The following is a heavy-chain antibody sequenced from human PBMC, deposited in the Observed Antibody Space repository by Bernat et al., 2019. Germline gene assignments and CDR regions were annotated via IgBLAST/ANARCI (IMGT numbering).Heavy chain of an antibody. CDR3: AKGSGYDPITFDY. Sequence: EVQLVESGGGLVQPGGSLRLSCAASGFTFSSYSMNWVRQAPGKGLEWVSYISSSSSTIYYADSVKGRFTISRDNAKNSLYLQMNSLRAEDTAVYYCAKGSGYDPITFDYWGQGTLVTVSS. CDR1: GFTFSSYS. V-gene: IGHV3-48*01. J-gene: IGHJ4*02. D-gene: IGHD5-12*01. CDR2: ISSSSSTI.